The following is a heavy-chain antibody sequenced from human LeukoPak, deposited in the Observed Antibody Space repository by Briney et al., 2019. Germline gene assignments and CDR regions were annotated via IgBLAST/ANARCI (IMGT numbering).Heavy chain of an antibody. CDR3: ARGRFFSILSHNDFWSGYQIGYYFDY. D-gene: IGHD3-3*01. V-gene: IGHV4-34*01. Sequence: SETLSLTCAVYGGSFSGYYWSWIRQPPGKGLEWIGEINHSGSTNYNPSLKSRVTISVDTSKNQFSLKLSSVTAADTAVYYCARGRFFSILSHNDFWSGYQIGYYFDYWGQGTLVTVSS. J-gene: IGHJ4*02. CDR1: GGSFSGYY. CDR2: INHSGST.